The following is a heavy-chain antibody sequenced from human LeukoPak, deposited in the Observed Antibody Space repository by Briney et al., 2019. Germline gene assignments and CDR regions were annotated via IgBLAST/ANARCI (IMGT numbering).Heavy chain of an antibody. CDR3: ALLAVASDFDY. J-gene: IGHJ4*02. V-gene: IGHV3-48*03. CDR2: ISSGATTM. CDR1: GFMFRSFE. Sequence: PGGSLRLSCAAPGFMFRSFEMYWVRQAPGKGLEWIAYISSGATTMYYADSVKGRFTISRDDAKNSLFLQMKSLRAEDTAVYYCALLAVASDFDYWGQGALVTVSS. D-gene: IGHD6-19*01.